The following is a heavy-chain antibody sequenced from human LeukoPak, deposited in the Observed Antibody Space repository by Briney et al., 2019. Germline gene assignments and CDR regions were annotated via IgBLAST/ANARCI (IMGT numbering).Heavy chain of an antibody. CDR1: GFTFSSYA. J-gene: IGHJ4*02. V-gene: IGHV3-48*03. D-gene: IGHD5-12*01. CDR3: ARENSGYDGGFDY. Sequence: GGSLRLSCAASGFTFSSYAMSWVRQAPGTGLEWVSYISDVGTTYYADSVKGRFTISRDNAKNSLFLQMNSLRAEDTAVYFCARENSGYDGGFDYWGQGTLVTVSS. CDR2: ISDVGTT.